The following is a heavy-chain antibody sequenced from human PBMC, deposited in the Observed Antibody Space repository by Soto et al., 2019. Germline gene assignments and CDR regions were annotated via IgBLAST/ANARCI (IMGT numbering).Heavy chain of an antibody. D-gene: IGHD1-26*01. V-gene: IGHV3-21*04. CDR1: GFRFTGYG. J-gene: IGHJ4*02. Sequence: PGGSLRLSCVASGFRFTGYGMNWVRQGPGKGLEWVASISSGSSYINYADSVKGRFTISRDNAKNSLFLQMNSLRADDTALYFCAKDTYIMVGGTHIDFWGRGTLVTVSS. CDR3: AKDTYIMVGGTHIDF. CDR2: ISSGSSYI.